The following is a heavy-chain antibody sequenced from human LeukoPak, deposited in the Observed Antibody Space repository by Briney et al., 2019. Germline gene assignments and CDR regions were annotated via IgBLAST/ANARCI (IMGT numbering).Heavy chain of an antibody. Sequence: SVKVSCKASGGTFSSYAISWVRQAPGQGLEWMGRIIPILGIANYAQKFQGRVTITADKSTSTAYMELSSLRSEDTAVYYCASAVGYSGYDSPLYYGMDVWGQGTTVTVSS. CDR1: GGTFSSYA. V-gene: IGHV1-69*04. CDR3: ASAVGYSGYDSPLYYGMDV. CDR2: IIPILGIA. D-gene: IGHD5-12*01. J-gene: IGHJ6*02.